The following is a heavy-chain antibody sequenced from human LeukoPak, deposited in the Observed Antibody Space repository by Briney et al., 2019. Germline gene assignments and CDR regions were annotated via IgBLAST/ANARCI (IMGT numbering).Heavy chain of an antibody. V-gene: IGHV1-2*02. CDR2: INPNSGDT. Sequence: ASVKVSCKASGYSFTGYYMHWVRQAPGQGLEWMGWINPNSGDTNFAQKFQGRVTMTKDTSTSTVYMEVSRLRSDDTAVYYCARDLAADLDYWGQGTLVTVSS. CDR3: ARDLAADLDY. D-gene: IGHD6-13*01. CDR1: GYSFTGYY. J-gene: IGHJ4*02.